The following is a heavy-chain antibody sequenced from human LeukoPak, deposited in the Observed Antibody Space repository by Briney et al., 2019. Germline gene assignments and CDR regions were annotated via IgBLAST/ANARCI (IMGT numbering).Heavy chain of an antibody. CDR3: ARGRGADYGGNSGYFDY. V-gene: IGHV1-46*01. J-gene: IGHJ4*02. Sequence: VASVKVSCKASGYTFTSYYMHWVRQAPGQGLEWMGIINPSGGSTSYAQKFQGRVTMTRDTSTSTVYMELSSLRSEDTAVYYCARGRGADYGGNSGYFDYWGQGTLVTVSS. CDR2: INPSGGST. D-gene: IGHD4-23*01. CDR1: GYTFTSYY.